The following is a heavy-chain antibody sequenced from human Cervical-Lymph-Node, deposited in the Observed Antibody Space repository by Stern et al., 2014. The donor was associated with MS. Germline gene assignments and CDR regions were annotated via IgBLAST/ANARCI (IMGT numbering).Heavy chain of an antibody. J-gene: IGHJ6*02. D-gene: IGHD1-26*01. Sequence: VQLVESGAEVRKPGASVKVSCKASGGALNTYAIHWVRLAPGQGLEWMGGVTPVFGTPVYAQKFNGRVPIAADESTSTDYMELSSLRSDDTAVYYCTRGASSAAWYRHAVDVWGQGTTVTVSS. V-gene: IGHV1-69*01. CDR1: GGALNTYA. CDR3: TRGASSAAWYRHAVDV. CDR2: VTPVFGTP.